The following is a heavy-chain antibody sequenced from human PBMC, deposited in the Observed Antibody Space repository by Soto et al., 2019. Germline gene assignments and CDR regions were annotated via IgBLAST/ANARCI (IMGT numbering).Heavy chain of an antibody. D-gene: IGHD3-3*01. CDR3: ARGFPLGFDP. CDR2: INAGNGNT. V-gene: IGHV1-3*05. J-gene: IGHJ5*02. CDR1: GYTFTNYA. Sequence: QVQLVQSGAEEKKPGASVKVSCKASGYTFTNYAIHWVRQAPGQRLEWMGWINAGNGNTKYSQKFQGRVTITRDTSASTAYMELSSLRSEDTAVYYCARGFPLGFDPWGQGTLVTVAS.